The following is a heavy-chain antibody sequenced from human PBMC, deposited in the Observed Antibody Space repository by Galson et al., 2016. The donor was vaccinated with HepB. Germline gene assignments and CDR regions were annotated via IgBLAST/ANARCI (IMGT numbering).Heavy chain of an antibody. CDR1: GFSFSSYG. CDR2: ISGSGVSI. CDR3: VTAGPRKVVPRRDFDN. D-gene: IGHD4-23*01. Sequence: SLRLSCAASGFSFSSYGMPWVRQAPGKGLEWVSAISGSGVSIYYADTVKGRFTISRDESKNTLYLQMNSLRAEDTAVYYCVTAGPRKVVPRRDFDNWGQGTRVTVSS. V-gene: IGHV3-23*01. J-gene: IGHJ4*02.